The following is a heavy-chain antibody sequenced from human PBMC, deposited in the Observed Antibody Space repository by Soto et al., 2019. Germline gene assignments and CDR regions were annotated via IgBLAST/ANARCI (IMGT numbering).Heavy chain of an antibody. CDR2: INPANCNT. D-gene: IGHD3-16*02. CDR3: TVSAISPYGGLIGPFGY. Sequence: QVQLAQSGAEERKPGASVKVSCEATGYTFTAYAIHWVRQAPGQRLEWMGWINPANCNTKYSQKFQGRLTITSDTSANTVYMELSSRASEDAAMYYCTVSAISPYGGLIGPFGYWGQGNLVTVSS. CDR1: GYTFTAYA. V-gene: IGHV1-3*05. J-gene: IGHJ4*02.